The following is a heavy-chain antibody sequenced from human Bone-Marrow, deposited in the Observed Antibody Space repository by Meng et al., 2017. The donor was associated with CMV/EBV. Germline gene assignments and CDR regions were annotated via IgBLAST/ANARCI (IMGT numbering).Heavy chain of an antibody. CDR2: IWYDGTNK. J-gene: IGHJ6*04. Sequence: GESLKISCAASGFTFSGYGMHWVRQAPGKGLQWVAVIWYDGTNKNYADSVKGRFSIPRDNYKNTLYLQMNRLRAEDTAVYFCAQAIESGGSLDYNYYGMDVWAKGTTVTVPS. V-gene: IGHV3-33*06. D-gene: IGHD2-15*01. CDR1: GFTFSGYG. CDR3: AQAIESGGSLDYNYYGMDV.